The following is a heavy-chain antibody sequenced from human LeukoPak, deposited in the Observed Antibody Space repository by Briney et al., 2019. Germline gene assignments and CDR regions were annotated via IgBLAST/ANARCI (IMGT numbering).Heavy chain of an antibody. D-gene: IGHD6-13*01. V-gene: IGHV1-58*02. CDR1: GFTLTSSA. CDR3: AVEGIAAAGTYDY. CDR2: IVVGSGNT. Sequence: GASVKVSCKASGFTLTSSAMQWVRQARGQRLEWIGWIVVGSGNTNYAQKFQERVTITRDMSTSTAYMELSSLRSEDTAVYYCAVEGIAAAGTYDYWGQGTLVTVSS. J-gene: IGHJ4*02.